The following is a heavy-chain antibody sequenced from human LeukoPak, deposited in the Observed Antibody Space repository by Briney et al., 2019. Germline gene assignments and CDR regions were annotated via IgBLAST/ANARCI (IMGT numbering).Heavy chain of an antibody. CDR3: AKDEDIVATITDY. CDR1: GFTFSSHA. D-gene: IGHD5-12*01. Sequence: GGSLRLPCAASGFTFSSHAMSWVRQAPGKVLEWVSAISGSGGGTYYSDSVKGRFTISRDNSKNTLYLQMNSLRAEDTAVYYCAKDEDIVATITDYWGQGTLVTVSS. V-gene: IGHV3-23*01. J-gene: IGHJ4*02. CDR2: ISGSGGGT.